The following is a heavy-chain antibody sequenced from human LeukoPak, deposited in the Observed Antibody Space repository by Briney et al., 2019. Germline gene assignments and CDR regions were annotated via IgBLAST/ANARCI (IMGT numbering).Heavy chain of an antibody. CDR1: RFTFSSYS. J-gene: IGHJ4*02. Sequence: GGSLRLSCAASRFTFSSYSMNWVRQAPGKGLEWVSSISSSSSYIYYADSVKGRFTISRDNAKNSLYLQMNGLRAEDTAVYYCARLYNYYDSSGYLDYWGQGTLVTVSS. CDR3: ARLYNYYDSSGYLDY. D-gene: IGHD3-22*01. V-gene: IGHV3-21*01. CDR2: ISSSSSYI.